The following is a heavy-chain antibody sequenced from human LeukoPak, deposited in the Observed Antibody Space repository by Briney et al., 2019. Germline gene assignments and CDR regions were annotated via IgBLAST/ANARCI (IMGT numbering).Heavy chain of an antibody. Sequence: ASVKVSCKASGYTFTSYGISWVRQAPGQGLEWMGWISAYNGNTNYAQKLQGRVTMTTDTSTSTAYMELKSLRSDDTAVYYCGKSYRGAPRPPNFYLGQGTLVTVSS. CDR2: ISAYNGNT. J-gene: IGHJ4*02. D-gene: IGHD1-14*01. V-gene: IGHV1-18*01. CDR3: GKSYRGAPRPPNFY. CDR1: GYTFTSYG.